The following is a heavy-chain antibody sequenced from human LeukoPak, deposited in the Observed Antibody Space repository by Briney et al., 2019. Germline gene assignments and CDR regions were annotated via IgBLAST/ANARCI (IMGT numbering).Heavy chain of an antibody. J-gene: IGHJ6*03. CDR2: INPSGGTT. CDR3: ARDPLDCSGGSCYLYMDV. D-gene: IGHD2-15*01. CDR1: GYTFTSYY. Sequence: ASVKVSCKASGYTFTSYYMHWVRQAPGQGLEWMGIINPSGGTTSSAQKFQGRVTMTRDMSTSTVYMELSSLRSEDTAVHYCARDPLDCSGGSCYLYMDVWGKGTTVTVSS. V-gene: IGHV1-46*01.